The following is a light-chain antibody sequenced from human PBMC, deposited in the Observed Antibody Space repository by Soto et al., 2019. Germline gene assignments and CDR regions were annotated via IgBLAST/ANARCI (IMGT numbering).Light chain of an antibody. CDR1: QGIGND. CDR3: LQDHNYPLS. V-gene: IGKV1-6*02. CDR2: AAA. Sequence: AIQMAQSPSSLSASVGDRVTITCRASQGIGNDVGWFQQKQGKAPKLLIYAAATLQSGFPSRFSVSRSGTDFTLTITSLQPEDLATYYCLQDHNYPLSFGGGTKVEIK. J-gene: IGKJ4*01.